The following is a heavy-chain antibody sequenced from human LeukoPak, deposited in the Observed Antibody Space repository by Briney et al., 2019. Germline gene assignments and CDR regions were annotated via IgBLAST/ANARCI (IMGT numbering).Heavy chain of an antibody. CDR2: IYHSGST. CDR1: GGSISSSNW. Sequence: SETLSLTCAVSGGSISSSNWWSWVRPPPGKGLEWIGEIYHSGSTNYNPSLKSRVTISVDKSKNQFSLKLSSVTAADTAVYYCASLVVPAAMGGGTNYYYYYGMDVWGKGTTVTVSS. CDR3: ASLVVPAAMGGGTNYYYYYGMDV. V-gene: IGHV4-4*02. J-gene: IGHJ6*04. D-gene: IGHD2-2*01.